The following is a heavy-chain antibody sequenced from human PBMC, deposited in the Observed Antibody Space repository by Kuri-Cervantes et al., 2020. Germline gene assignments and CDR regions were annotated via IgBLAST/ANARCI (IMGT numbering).Heavy chain of an antibody. CDR1: RFTFSSYA. J-gene: IGHJ4*02. D-gene: IGHD5-12*01. V-gene: IGHV3-30*14. CDR3: ARDLSGWGSGYAQP. Sequence: GGSLRLSCAASRFTFSSYAMHWVRQAPGKGLEWVAVISYDGSNKYYADSVKGRFTISRDNSKNTLFLQMNSLRAEDTAVYYCARDLSGWGSGYAQPWGQGTLVTVSS. CDR2: ISYDGSNK.